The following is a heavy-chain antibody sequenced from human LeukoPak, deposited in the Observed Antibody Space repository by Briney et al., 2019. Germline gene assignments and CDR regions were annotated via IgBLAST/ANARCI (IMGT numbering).Heavy chain of an antibody. CDR3: AREGAFTTVFYYDSSGYYVDY. D-gene: IGHD3-22*01. CDR2: IKQDGGEK. V-gene: IGHV3-7*01. CDR1: GFTFSSYW. J-gene: IGHJ4*02. Sequence: GGSLRLSCAASGFTFSSYWMNWVRQAPGKGLEWVANIKQDGGEKYYVDSVKGRFTISRDNAKNSLYLQMNSLRAEDTAVYYCAREGAFTTVFYYDSSGYYVDYWGQGTLVTVSS.